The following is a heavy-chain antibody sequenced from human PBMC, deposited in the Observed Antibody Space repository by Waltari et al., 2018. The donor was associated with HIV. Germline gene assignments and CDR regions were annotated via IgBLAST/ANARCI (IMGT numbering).Heavy chain of an antibody. CDR3: ARLKDIVVVVSLSAFDY. CDR1: GYTFTNYW. V-gene: IGHV5-51*01. J-gene: IGHJ4*02. CDR2: IYPRDSDT. D-gene: IGHD2-15*01. Sequence: EVQLVQSGPEVKKPGESLKISCKVSGYTFTNYWIGWARQMPGKGLEWMGVIYPRDSDTRYSPSFQGQVTISADKSITTAYLQWTSLKASDTAMYYCARLKDIVVVVSLSAFDYWGQGTLVTVSS.